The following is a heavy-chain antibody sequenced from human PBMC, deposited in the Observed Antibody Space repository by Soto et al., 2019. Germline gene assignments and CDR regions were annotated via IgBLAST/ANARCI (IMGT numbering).Heavy chain of an antibody. CDR1: GYTFTDFA. CDR2: IHVGNGNT. D-gene: IGHD3-16*01. J-gene: IGHJ4*02. Sequence: QAQLVQSGAEAKQPGASVRVSCKASGYTFTDFALHWVRQAPGQGLEWMGWIHVGNGNTGYSRKFQGRVTNDRDMAATTAYIEVTSLSSEDTAICYCAREGAHYAPFDLWGQGTLVTVST. V-gene: IGHV1-3*01. CDR3: AREGAHYAPFDL.